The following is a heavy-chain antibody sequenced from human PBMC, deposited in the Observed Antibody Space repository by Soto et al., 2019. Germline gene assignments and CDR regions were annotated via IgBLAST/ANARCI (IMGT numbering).Heavy chain of an antibody. V-gene: IGHV3-48*01. CDR1: GFTLRSYS. D-gene: IGHD2-21*02. CDR3: ARDNGGDWEVGAFDI. J-gene: IGHJ3*02. Sequence: EEQLVESGGGLVQPGGSLGLSCAASGFTLRSYSMNWVRQAPGKGLEWVSYMSSSSGTIYYADSVKGRFTISRDNAKNSLYLEMNSLRAEDTAVYFCARDNGGDWEVGAFDIWGQGTMVTVSS. CDR2: MSSSSGTI.